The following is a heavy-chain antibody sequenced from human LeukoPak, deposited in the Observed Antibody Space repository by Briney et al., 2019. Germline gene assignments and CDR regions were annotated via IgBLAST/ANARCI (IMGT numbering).Heavy chain of an antibody. D-gene: IGHD3-10*01. CDR3: AGGPYGSGSYLDY. V-gene: IGHV3-11*01. J-gene: IGHJ4*02. CDR1: GFTFNDYY. CDR2: LSGSGSVI. Sequence: PGGSLRLSCAASGFTFNDYYMSWIRQAPGKGLEWVSYLSGSGSVIYYADPVKGRFTISRDNAENSLYLQMNSLRAEDTAVYYCAGGPYGSGSYLDYWGQGTLVTVSS.